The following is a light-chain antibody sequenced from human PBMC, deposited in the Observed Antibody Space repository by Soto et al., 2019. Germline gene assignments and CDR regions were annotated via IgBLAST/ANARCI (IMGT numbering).Light chain of an antibody. V-gene: IGKV3-15*01. Sequence: DIVMTQSPATLSVYTGDTASLSCRASQTVIKNLAWYQQKPGQAPRLLIYGASTRATGVPARFSGSGSGTDFTLTISRLEPEDFTVYYCQQYASLSCTFGQGTKV. J-gene: IGKJ1*01. CDR1: QTVIKN. CDR2: GAS. CDR3: QQYASLSCT.